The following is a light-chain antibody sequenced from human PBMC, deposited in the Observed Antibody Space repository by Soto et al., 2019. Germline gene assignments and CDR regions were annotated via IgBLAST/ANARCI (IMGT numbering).Light chain of an antibody. CDR2: DVS. CDR3: QQRRNWPLT. Sequence: EIVLTQSPATLSLSPGERATLSCRASQSVDRYLTWYQQRPGQAPRLLVYDVSKRATGIPVRFSGSGSGTDCTLTISSLEPEDVAIYYCQQRRNWPLTFGGGTKVEIK. J-gene: IGKJ4*01. CDR1: QSVDRY. V-gene: IGKV3-11*01.